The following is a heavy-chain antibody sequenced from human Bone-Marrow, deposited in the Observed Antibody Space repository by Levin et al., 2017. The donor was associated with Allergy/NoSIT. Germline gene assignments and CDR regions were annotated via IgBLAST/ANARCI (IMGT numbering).Heavy chain of an antibody. D-gene: IGHD3-10*01. CDR2: IYSGGST. V-gene: IGHV3-53*01. Sequence: GESLKISCAASGFTVSSNCMSWVRQAPGKGPEWVSVIYSGGSTYYADSVKGRFTITRDNSKNTLYLQMNSLRAEDTAVYYCARGWFGELLSHWGQGTLVTVSS. CDR1: GFTVSSNC. J-gene: IGHJ4*02. CDR3: ARGWFGELLSH.